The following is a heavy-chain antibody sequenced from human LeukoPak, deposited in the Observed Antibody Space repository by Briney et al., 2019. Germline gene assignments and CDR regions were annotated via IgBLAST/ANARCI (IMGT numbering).Heavy chain of an antibody. CDR3: ARSGRGGAFDI. V-gene: IGHV3-21*01. CDR1: GFTLSSYS. Sequence: GSLRLSCAASGFTLSSYSMNWVRQAPGKGLEWVSSISSSSSYIYYADSVKGRFTISGDNAKNTQYLQMNSLRAKDTAVYYCARSGRGGAFDIWGQGTMVTVSS. J-gene: IGHJ3*02. CDR2: ISSSSSYI. D-gene: IGHD1-26*01.